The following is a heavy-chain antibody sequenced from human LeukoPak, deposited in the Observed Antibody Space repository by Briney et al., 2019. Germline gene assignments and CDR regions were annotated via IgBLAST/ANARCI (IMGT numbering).Heavy chain of an antibody. Sequence: PGGSLRLSCAASGFTFSSYSMNWVRQAPGKGLEWVSSISSSSSYIYYADSVKGRFTISRDNAKNSLYLQMNSLRAEDTAVYYCAREVDYYDSSGYLGGYFDYWGQGTLVTVSS. D-gene: IGHD3-22*01. V-gene: IGHV3-21*01. CDR3: AREVDYYDSSGYLGGYFDY. J-gene: IGHJ4*02. CDR1: GFTFSSYS. CDR2: ISSSSSYI.